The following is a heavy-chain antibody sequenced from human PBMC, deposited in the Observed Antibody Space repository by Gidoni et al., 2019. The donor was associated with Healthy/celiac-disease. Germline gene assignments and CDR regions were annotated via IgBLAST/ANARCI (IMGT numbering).Heavy chain of an antibody. CDR2: IYYSGST. CDR1: GGSISSSSYY. CDR3: ARYCSGGSCYKGASDFDY. J-gene: IGHJ4*02. D-gene: IGHD2-15*01. V-gene: IGHV4-39*01. Sequence: QPQLQESGPGLVKPAETMSRTCTVSGGSISSSSYYWGWIRQPPGKGLEWIGSIYYSGSTYYTPSLKRRVTISLDPSKNQFSLKLSSVTAADPAVYYCARYCSGGSCYKGASDFDYWGQGTLVTVSS.